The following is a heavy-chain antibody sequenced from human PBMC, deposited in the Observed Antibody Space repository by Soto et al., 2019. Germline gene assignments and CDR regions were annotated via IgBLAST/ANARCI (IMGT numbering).Heavy chain of an antibody. CDR1: GYNFTSYW. CDR2: IYPGDSDT. V-gene: IGHV5-51*01. CDR3: ARTLFDTAMVVLRKTPNPKAFDY. J-gene: IGHJ4*02. D-gene: IGHD5-18*01. Sequence: PGESLNISCKGSGYNFTSYWIGWVRQMPGKGLEWMGIIYPGDSDTRYSPSFQGQVTISADKSISTAYLQWSSLKASDTAMYYCARTLFDTAMVVLRKTPNPKAFDYWGQGTLVTVSS.